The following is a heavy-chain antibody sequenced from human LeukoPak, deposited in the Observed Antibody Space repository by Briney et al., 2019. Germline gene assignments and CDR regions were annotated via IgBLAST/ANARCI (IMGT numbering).Heavy chain of an antibody. J-gene: IGHJ3*01. CDR2: SSSDGGEQ. D-gene: IGHD6-13*01. Sequence: GGSLRLSCAASGFTFRGNLLHWVRQAPGKGLEWVAGSSSDGGEQYYADSVKGRFTFPRDNSKSTLVLQMSSLRPDDTAVYYCARESSSRRFVFDVWGQGTVVTVSS. V-gene: IGHV3-30*15. CDR3: ARESSSRRFVFDV. CDR1: GFTFRGNL.